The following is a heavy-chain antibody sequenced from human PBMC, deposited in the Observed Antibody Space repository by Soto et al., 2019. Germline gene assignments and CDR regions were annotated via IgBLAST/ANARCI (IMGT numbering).Heavy chain of an antibody. Sequence: SETLSLTCAVSGGSISSGGYSWSWIRQPPGKGLEWIGYMYHSGSTYYNPSLKSRVTISIDRSKNQFSLKLSSVTAADTAVYYWARPRSRVVGGMDVWGQGTTVTVSS. CDR1: GGSISSGGYS. V-gene: IGHV4-30-2*01. CDR3: ARPRSRVVGGMDV. J-gene: IGHJ6*02. CDR2: MYHSGST. D-gene: IGHD3-10*01.